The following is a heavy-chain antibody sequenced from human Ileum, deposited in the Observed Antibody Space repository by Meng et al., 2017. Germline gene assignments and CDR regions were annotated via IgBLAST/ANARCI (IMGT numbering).Heavy chain of an antibody. Sequence: QVRLQGSGPGLGKPSEPLSLTSAVSGGSIESNNWWTWIRQPPGQGLEWIGEVYHSGSTHYNPSLQSRVTISIDNSKNRFSLSLNSVTAADTAIYYCARADYVRYFDLWGRGTLVTVSS. J-gene: IGHJ2*01. CDR2: VYHSGST. CDR3: ARADYVRYFDL. CDR1: GGSIESNNW. D-gene: IGHD3-10*02. V-gene: IGHV4-4*02.